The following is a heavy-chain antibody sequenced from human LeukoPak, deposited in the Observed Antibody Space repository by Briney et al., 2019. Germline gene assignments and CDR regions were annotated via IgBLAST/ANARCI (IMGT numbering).Heavy chain of an antibody. V-gene: IGHV4-34*01. D-gene: IGHD3-22*01. CDR1: GGSISSYY. CDR3: ARDLTYYYDSSGYPLGY. J-gene: IGHJ4*02. Sequence: SETLSLTCTVSGGSISSYYWSWIRQPPGKGLEWIGEINHSGSTNYNPSLKSRVTISVDTSKNQFSLKLSSVTAADTAVYYCARDLTYYYDSSGYPLGYWGQGTLVTVSS. CDR2: INHSGST.